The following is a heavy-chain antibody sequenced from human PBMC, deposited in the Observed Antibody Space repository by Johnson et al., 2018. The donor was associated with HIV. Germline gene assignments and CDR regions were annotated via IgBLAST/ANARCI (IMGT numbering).Heavy chain of an antibody. J-gene: IGHJ3*02. V-gene: IGHV3-11*04. CDR3: ARRGTSSSSGLHAFDI. Sequence: QVQVVESGGGVVQPGRSLRLSCAASGFTFSDYYMSWIRQAPGKGLEWVSYISSSCSTIYYSGSVKGRVDISRDNTQNALYLQMNSLGAEDAAVYYCARRGTSSSSGLHAFDIWGQGTMVTVSS. CDR2: ISSSCSTI. D-gene: IGHD6-6*01. CDR1: GFTFSDYY.